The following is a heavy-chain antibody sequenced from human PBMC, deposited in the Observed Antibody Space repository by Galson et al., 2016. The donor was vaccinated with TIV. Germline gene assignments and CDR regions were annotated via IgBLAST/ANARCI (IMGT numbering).Heavy chain of an antibody. CDR3: ARDITICGRTYCYYAMDV. CDR2: ISGYNGNT. D-gene: IGHD3-3*01. Sequence: SVKVSCKASGFPFTSYGISWVRQAPGQGLEWMGWISGYNGNTNYTQKFQGGVTMTTDTSTSTAYMELRSLRSDDTAVYYCARDITICGRTYCYYAMDVWGQGTTVIVSS. CDR1: GFPFTSYG. J-gene: IGHJ6*02. V-gene: IGHV1-18*01.